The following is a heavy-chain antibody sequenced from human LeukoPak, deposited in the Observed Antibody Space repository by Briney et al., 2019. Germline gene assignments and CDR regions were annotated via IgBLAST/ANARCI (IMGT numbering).Heavy chain of an antibody. V-gene: IGHV3-74*01. CDR3: ARDKVYYGSGTYGY. CDR1: GFTFSSYW. Sequence: PGGSLRLSCAASGFTFSSYWMHWVRQVPGKGLVWVSHINSDGSSTSYADSVKGRFTISRDNAKNTLYLQMYSLRAEDTAVYFCARDKVYYGSGTYGYWGQGTLVTVSS. CDR2: INSDGSST. J-gene: IGHJ4*02. D-gene: IGHD3-10*01.